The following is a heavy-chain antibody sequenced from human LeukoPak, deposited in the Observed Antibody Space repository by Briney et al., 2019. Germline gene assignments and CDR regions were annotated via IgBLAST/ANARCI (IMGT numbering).Heavy chain of an antibody. Sequence: PSETLSLTCTVSGGSISSYYWSWIRQPPGKGLEWIGYIYYSGSTNYNPSLKSRVTISVDTSKNQFSLKLSSVTAADTAVYYCARALYGGNPHGYYWGQGTLVTVSS. CDR1: GGSISSYY. D-gene: IGHD2-15*01. V-gene: IGHV4-59*01. CDR3: ARALYGGNPHGYY. J-gene: IGHJ4*02. CDR2: IYYSGST.